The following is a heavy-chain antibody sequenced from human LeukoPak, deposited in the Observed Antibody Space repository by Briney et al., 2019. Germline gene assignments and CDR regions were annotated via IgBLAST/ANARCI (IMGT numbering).Heavy chain of an antibody. CDR3: AKTNGYYSD. CDR1: GFTFSSYG. J-gene: IGHJ4*02. CDR2: ISGSGGTT. Sequence: GGSLRLSCAASGFTFSSYGMNWVRQAPGKGLEWVSGISGSGGTTYYADSVKGRFTISRDNSKNSLSLQVSCLRAEDTAVNYCAKTNGYYSDWGQGTLVTVSS. V-gene: IGHV3-23*01. D-gene: IGHD3-22*01.